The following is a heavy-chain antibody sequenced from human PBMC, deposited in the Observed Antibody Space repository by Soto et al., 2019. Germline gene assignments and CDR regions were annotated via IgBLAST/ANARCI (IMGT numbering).Heavy chain of an antibody. CDR2: IYYSGST. CDR3: ARGHDPIVNHYFDY. Sequence: QVQLQESGPGLVKPSQTLSLTCTVSGGSISSGDYYWSWIRQHPGKGLEWIGYIYYSGSTYYNPSLKSRVTRSVDTSKNPSSLKLSSVTAADTAVYYCARGHDPIVNHYFDYWGQGTLVTVSS. V-gene: IGHV4-31*03. D-gene: IGHD2-15*01. CDR1: GGSISSGDYY. J-gene: IGHJ4*02.